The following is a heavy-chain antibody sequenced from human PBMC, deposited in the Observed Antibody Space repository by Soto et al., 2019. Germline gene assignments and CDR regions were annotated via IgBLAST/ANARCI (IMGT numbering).Heavy chain of an antibody. V-gene: IGHV3-7*01. CDR2: IKQDGSER. CDR1: GFTFNRYW. CDR3: TRTISALPGDDY. J-gene: IGHJ4*02. Sequence: EVQLVESGGGLVQPGGSLRLSCAASGFTFNRYWMGWVRQAPGKGPEWLANIKQDGSERYYVDSVKGRFTISRDNVKNSVYRQMNSLRAEDTAVYYCTRTISALPGDDYWGQGTLVTVSS. D-gene: IGHD6-6*01.